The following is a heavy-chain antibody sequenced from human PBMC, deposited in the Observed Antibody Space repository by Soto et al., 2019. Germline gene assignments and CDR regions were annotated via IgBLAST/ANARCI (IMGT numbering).Heavy chain of an antibody. V-gene: IGHV4-34*01. Sequence: SETLSLTCAVYGGSFSGYYWSWIRQPPGKGLEWIGEINHSGSTNYNPSLKSRVTISVDTSKNQFSLKLSSVTAADTAVYYCARLVVPAASVDYWGQVTLVTVS. J-gene: IGHJ4*02. CDR3: ARLVVPAASVDY. D-gene: IGHD2-2*01. CDR1: GGSFSGYY. CDR2: INHSGST.